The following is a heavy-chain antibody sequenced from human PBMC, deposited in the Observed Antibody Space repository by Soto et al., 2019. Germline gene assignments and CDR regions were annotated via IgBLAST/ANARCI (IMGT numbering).Heavy chain of an antibody. CDR1: GFKFSDYH. J-gene: IGHJ6*02. V-gene: IGHV3-11*06. CDR2: ISSSGTYT. CDR3: ACVAPTIFGAQFHHNLVDV. Sequence: QVQLVQSGGGLVEPGGSLRLSCAASGFKFSDYHMTWIRQAQGKGLEWISYISSSGTYTTYTDSVKGRFTVSRDNAKSSLYLQMNSRRGEDTAVYYWACVAPTIFGAQFHHNLVDVWGQGNTVTVAS. D-gene: IGHD3-3*01.